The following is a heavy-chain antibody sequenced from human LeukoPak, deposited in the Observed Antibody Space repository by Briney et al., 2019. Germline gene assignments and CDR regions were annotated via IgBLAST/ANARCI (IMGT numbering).Heavy chain of an antibody. CDR2: IKQDGSEK. D-gene: IGHD5-12*01. CDR3: ASGVATTGYYYYYYMDV. J-gene: IGHJ6*03. CDR1: GFTFNKHW. V-gene: IGHV3-7*01. Sequence: GGSLRLSCAASGFTFNKHWMSWVRQSPGKGLEWVANIKQDGSEKYYVDSVKGRFTISRDNAKNSLYLQMNSLRAEDTAVYYCASGVATTGYYYYYYMDVWGKGTTVTVSS.